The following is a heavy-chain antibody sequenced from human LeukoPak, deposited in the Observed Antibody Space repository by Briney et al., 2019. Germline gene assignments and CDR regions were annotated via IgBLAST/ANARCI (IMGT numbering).Heavy chain of an antibody. CDR3: ARGMVYAILGLAFDI. CDR1: GGTFSSYA. Sequence: ASVKVSCKASGGTFSSYAISWVRQAPGQGLEWMGGIIPIFGTANYAQKFRGRVTITADESTSTAYMELSSLRSEDTAVYYCARGMVYAILGLAFDIWGQGTMVTVSS. J-gene: IGHJ3*02. V-gene: IGHV1-69*13. D-gene: IGHD2-8*01. CDR2: IIPIFGTA.